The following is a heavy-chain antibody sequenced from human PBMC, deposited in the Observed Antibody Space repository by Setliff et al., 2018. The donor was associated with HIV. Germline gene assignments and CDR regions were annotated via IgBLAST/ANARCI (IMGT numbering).Heavy chain of an antibody. CDR2: VSYSGST. V-gene: IGHV4-39*01. Sequence: PSETLSLTCTVSGGSISSSSYYWGWIRQPPGKGLEWIGSVSYSGSTYYNPSLKSRVTISVDTSKNQFSLKLSSVTAADSAVYYCARVAGGVDAFDIWGQGTMVTVSS. J-gene: IGHJ3*02. CDR3: ARVAGGVDAFDI. D-gene: IGHD6-19*01. CDR1: GGSISSSSYY.